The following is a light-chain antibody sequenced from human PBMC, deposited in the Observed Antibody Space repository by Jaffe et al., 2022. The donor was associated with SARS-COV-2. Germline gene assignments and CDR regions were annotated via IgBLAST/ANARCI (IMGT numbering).Light chain of an antibody. J-gene: IGKJ1*01. CDR1: QSIGSY. Sequence: EIVLTQSPATLSVSPGERATLSCRASQSIGSYLAWYQHKPGQAPRLLIYDASNRATGIPARFSGSGSGTDFALTISSLDPEDYAVYYCQRRDSRVWTFGQGTKVEIK. V-gene: IGKV3-11*01. CDR2: DAS. CDR3: QRRDSRVWT.